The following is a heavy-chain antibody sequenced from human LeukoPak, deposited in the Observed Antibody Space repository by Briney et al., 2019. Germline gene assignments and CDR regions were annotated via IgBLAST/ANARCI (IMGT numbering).Heavy chain of an antibody. CDR3: ASSNSGSYNDAFDI. D-gene: IGHD1-26*01. V-gene: IGHV4-39*07. CDR1: GGSISGSSYY. Sequence: SETLSLTCTVSGGSISGSSYYWGWIRQPPGKGLEWIGSIYYSGSTYYNPSLKSRVSISVDTSKNQFSLKLNSVTAADTAMYYCASSNSGSYNDAFDIWGQGTMVTVSS. J-gene: IGHJ3*02. CDR2: IYYSGST.